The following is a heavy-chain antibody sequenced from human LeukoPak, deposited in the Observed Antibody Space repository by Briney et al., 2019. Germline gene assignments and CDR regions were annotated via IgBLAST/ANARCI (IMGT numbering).Heavy chain of an antibody. CDR1: GFTFSSYS. CDR2: ISSSSSTI. Sequence: GGSLRLSCAACGFTFSSYSMNWVRQAPGKGLEWVSYISSSSSTIYYADSVKGRFTISRDNAKNSLYLQMNSLRAEDTAVYYCARKVVGGWYFQHWGLGTLVTVSS. J-gene: IGHJ1*01. CDR3: ARKVVGGWYFQH. D-gene: IGHD6-19*01. V-gene: IGHV3-48*01.